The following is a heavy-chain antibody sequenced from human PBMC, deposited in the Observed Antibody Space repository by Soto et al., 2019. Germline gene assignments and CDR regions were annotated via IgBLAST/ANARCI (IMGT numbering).Heavy chain of an antibody. CDR1: GYSFTSYW. CDR2: IYPGDSDT. Sequence: GESLKISCKGSGYSFTSYWIGWVRQMPGKGLEWMGIIYPGDSDTRYSPSFQGQVTISADQSISTAYQQRSSLKASDTAMYYCARHDSEARNYDSSGYYSYYFDYWGQGTLVTVSS. V-gene: IGHV5-51*01. D-gene: IGHD3-22*01. J-gene: IGHJ4*02. CDR3: ARHDSEARNYDSSGYYSYYFDY.